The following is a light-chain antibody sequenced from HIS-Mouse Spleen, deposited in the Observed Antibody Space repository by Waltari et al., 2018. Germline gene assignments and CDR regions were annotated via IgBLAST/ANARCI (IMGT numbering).Light chain of an antibody. J-gene: IGLJ3*02. CDR1: SSNIGSNT. Sequence: QSVLTQPPSASGTPGQRVTISCSGSSSNIGSNTVNWYQQLPGTAPKLLIYSTHPRPSGVPDLFSGTKSGTSASLAISGLQSEDEADYYCAAWDDSLNGPVFGGGTKLTVL. CDR2: STH. V-gene: IGLV1-44*01. CDR3: AAWDDSLNGPV.